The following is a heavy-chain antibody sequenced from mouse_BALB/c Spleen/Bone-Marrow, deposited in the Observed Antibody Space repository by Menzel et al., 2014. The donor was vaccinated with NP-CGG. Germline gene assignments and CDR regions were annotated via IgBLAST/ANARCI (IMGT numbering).Heavy chain of an antibody. D-gene: IGHD1-1*01. CDR1: GYTFTDYA. CDR3: ARRPYGSSYDFDY. V-gene: IGHV1-67*01. Sequence: VKLQESGPELVRPGVSVKISCKGSGYTFTDYAMHWVKQSHAKSLEWIGVISTYPGNTNYNQRFKGKATMTVDKSSSTAYMELARLTSEDSAIYYCARRPYGSSYDFDYWGQGTTLTVSS. CDR2: ISTYPGNT. J-gene: IGHJ2*01.